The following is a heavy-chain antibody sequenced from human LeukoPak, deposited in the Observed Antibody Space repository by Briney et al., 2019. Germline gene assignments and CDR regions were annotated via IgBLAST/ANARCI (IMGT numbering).Heavy chain of an antibody. Sequence: PSETLSLTCTVSGGPISGHYWSWIRQPPGKGLEWIGYIYYSGSTNYNPSLKSRATISVDTSMNQFSLMLSSVTAADTAVYYCARLHPDTSLTPYYYYINVWGKGTTVTVSS. J-gene: IGHJ6*03. CDR1: GGPISGHY. V-gene: IGHV4-59*08. CDR3: ARLHPDTSLTPYYYYINV. CDR2: IYYSGST. D-gene: IGHD5-18*01.